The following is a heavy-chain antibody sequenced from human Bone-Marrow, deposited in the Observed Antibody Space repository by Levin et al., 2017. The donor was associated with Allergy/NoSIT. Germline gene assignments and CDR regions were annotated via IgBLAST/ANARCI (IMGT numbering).Heavy chain of an antibody. D-gene: IGHD6-13*01. CDR2: ISGTGGTS. CDR3: SQASMSAAGADRFDS. Sequence: GESLKISCAASGFKFNIYAMNWVRQAPGRGLEWVSGISGTGGTSYYADSVKGRFTISRDNSQSTHYLEIHSLRAGDTAVYYRSQASMSAAGADRFDSWGQGTLLTVSS. V-gene: IGHV3-23*01. J-gene: IGHJ4*02. CDR1: GFKFNIYA.